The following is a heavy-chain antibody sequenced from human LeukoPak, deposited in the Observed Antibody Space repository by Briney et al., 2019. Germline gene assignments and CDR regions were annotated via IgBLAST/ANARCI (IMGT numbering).Heavy chain of an antibody. CDR1: GFTFSDYY. V-gene: IGHV3-11*01. Sequence: PGGSLRLSCAASGFTFSDYYMSWIRQAPGKGLEWVSYISSSGSTIYYADSVKGRFTISRDNAKNSLYVQMNSLRAEDTAVYYCATSVGATTGTLFAYWGQGTLVTVSS. CDR2: ISSSGSTI. J-gene: IGHJ4*02. CDR3: ATSVGATTGTLFAY. D-gene: IGHD1-26*01.